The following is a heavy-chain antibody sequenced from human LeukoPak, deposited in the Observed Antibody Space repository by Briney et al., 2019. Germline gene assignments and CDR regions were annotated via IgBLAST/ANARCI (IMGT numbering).Heavy chain of an antibody. CDR1: GYTFTSYD. CDR2: MNPNSGDT. D-gene: IGHD2-15*01. V-gene: IGHV1-8*01. J-gene: IGHJ3*02. Sequence: ASVKVSCKASGYTFTSYDINWVRQATGQGLEWMGGMNPNSGDTDYAQKFQGRVTMTRDTSISTAYMELSSLRYEDTAMYYCTREAVGTEGAFDIWGQGTMVTVSS. CDR3: TREAVGTEGAFDI.